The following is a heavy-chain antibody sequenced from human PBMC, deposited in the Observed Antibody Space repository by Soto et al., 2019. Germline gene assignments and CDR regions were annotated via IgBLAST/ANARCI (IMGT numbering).Heavy chain of an antibody. CDR2: IRTIANRYPT. CDR3: TTQVRAPVTLYSPDVQLDH. J-gene: IGHJ5*02. D-gene: IGHD3-3*01. Sequence: PGGSLRLSCVASGFAFSGSAVHWVRQGSGKGLECLCRIRTIANRYPTSYSASVKGRFTISRDDSKNTAYLQMNSLKTEDTAVYYCTTQVRAPVTLYSPDVQLDHWGEGT. CDR1: GFAFSGSA. V-gene: IGHV3-73*01.